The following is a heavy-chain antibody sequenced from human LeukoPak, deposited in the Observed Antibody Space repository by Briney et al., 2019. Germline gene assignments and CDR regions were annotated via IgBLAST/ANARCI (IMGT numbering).Heavy chain of an antibody. CDR2: IRYDGSNK. Sequence: PGGSLRLSCAASGFTFSSYGMHWVRQAPGKGLEWVAFIRYDGSNKYYADSVKGRFTISRDNSRNTLYLQMNSLRAEDTAVYYCAKDVGIAVAGYYFDYWGQGTLVTVSS. D-gene: IGHD6-19*01. CDR1: GFTFSSYG. CDR3: AKDVGIAVAGYYFDY. V-gene: IGHV3-30*02. J-gene: IGHJ4*02.